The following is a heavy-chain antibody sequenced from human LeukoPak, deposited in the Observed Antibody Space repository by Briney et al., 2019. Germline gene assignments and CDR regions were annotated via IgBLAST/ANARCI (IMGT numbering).Heavy chain of an antibody. J-gene: IGHJ4*02. D-gene: IGHD3-9*01. CDR1: GGTFSSYA. CDR3: ARSQGILTGYYFDY. Sequence: GASVKVSCKASGGTFSSYAISWVRQAPGQGLEWMGGIIPIFGTANYAQKFQGRVTITADESTSTAYMELSSLRSEDTAVYYCARSQGILTGYYFDYWGQGTLVTVSS. V-gene: IGHV1-69*13. CDR2: IIPIFGTA.